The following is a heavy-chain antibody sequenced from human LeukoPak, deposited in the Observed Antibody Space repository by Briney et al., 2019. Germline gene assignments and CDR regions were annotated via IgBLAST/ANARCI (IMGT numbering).Heavy chain of an antibody. V-gene: IGHV3-74*01. J-gene: IGHJ3*02. CDR2: IKTDGSST. Sequence: GGSLRLSCAASGFTFSNYLMHWVRQAPGKGLVWVSRIKTDGSSTSYADSVKGRFTITRDNAKNTLYLQMNSLRAEDTAVYYCARAQYGDAFDIWGQGTMVTVSS. CDR1: GFTFSNYL. CDR3: ARAQYGDAFDI. D-gene: IGHD4-17*01.